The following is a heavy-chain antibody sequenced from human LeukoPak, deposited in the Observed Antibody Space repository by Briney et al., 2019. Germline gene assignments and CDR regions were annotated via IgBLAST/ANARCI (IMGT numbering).Heavy chain of an antibody. Sequence: GGSLRLSCAASGFIFSDYYMSWICQAPGKGLEFVSNISRCSSFTNYADSVKGRFTISRDNSKNTLYLQMNSLRAEDTAVYYCAKDTLVVPAATFDYWGQGTLVTVSS. CDR2: ISRCSSFT. J-gene: IGHJ4*02. CDR3: AKDTLVVPAATFDY. V-gene: IGHV3-11*05. CDR1: GFIFSDYY. D-gene: IGHD2-2*01.